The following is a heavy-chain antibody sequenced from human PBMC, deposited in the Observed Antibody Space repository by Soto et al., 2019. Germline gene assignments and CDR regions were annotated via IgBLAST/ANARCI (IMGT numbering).Heavy chain of an antibody. Sequence: GASVKVSCKASGYTFTSYDINWVRQATGQGLEWMGWMNPNSGNTGYAQKFQGRVTMTRNTSISTAYMELSSLRSEDTAVYYCASGPIAVAGLYDPFAFWAQGTMVPVSS. V-gene: IGHV1-8*01. CDR3: ASGPIAVAGLYDPFAF. CDR1: GYTFTSYD. J-gene: IGHJ3*01. CDR2: MNPNSGNT. D-gene: IGHD6-19*01.